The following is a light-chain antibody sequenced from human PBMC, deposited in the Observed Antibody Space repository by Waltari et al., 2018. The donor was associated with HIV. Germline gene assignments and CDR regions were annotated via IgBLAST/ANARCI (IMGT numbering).Light chain of an antibody. CDR1: QNINNNY. J-gene: IGKJ1*01. Sequence: EIVLTQSPATLSLSPGERATLSCGASQNINNNYLAWYQQKPGPAPRLLIYDTSNRATGIPDRFTGSGSGTDFTLTISRLEPEDFAVYYCQHYSNTPWTFGQGTKVEVK. CDR2: DTS. CDR3: QHYSNTPWT. V-gene: IGKV3D-20*01.